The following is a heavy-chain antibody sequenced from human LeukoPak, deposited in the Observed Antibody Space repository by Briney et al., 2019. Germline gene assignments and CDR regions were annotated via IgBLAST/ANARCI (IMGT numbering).Heavy chain of an antibody. CDR3: AKEGLRSSAFDI. CDR2: ISGSGGST. J-gene: IGHJ3*02. V-gene: IGHV3-23*01. D-gene: IGHD1-14*01. CDR1: GFTFRSHD. Sequence: GGSLRLSCAASGFTFRSHDMSWVRQAPGKGLERVSAISGSGGSTYYADSVKGRFTISRDNSKNTLYLQMNSLRAEDTAVYYCAKEGLRSSAFDIWGQGTMVTVSS.